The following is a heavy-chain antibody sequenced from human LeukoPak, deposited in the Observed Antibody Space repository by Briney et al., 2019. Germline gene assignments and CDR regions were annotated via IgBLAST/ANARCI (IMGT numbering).Heavy chain of an antibody. D-gene: IGHD5-18*01. J-gene: IGHJ4*02. CDR3: AADKDTAMAKIDY. Sequence: ASVKVSCKASGFTFTSSAVQWVRQARGQRLEWIGWIVVGSGITNYAQKLQERVTITRDMSTSTAYMELSSLRSEDTAVYYCAADKDTAMAKIDYWGQGTLVTVSS. V-gene: IGHV1-58*01. CDR1: GFTFTSSA. CDR2: IVVGSGIT.